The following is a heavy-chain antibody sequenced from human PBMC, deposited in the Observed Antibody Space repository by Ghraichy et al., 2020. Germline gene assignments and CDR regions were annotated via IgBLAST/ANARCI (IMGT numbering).Heavy chain of an antibody. Sequence: SVKVSCKASGGTFSSYAISWVRQAPGQGLEWMGGIIPIFGTANYAQKFQGRVTITADESTSTAYMELSSLRSEDTAVYYCAREGGPAYSSSWYVRGGGPGLYYFDYWGQGTLVTVSS. J-gene: IGHJ4*02. V-gene: IGHV1-69*13. CDR1: GGTFSSYA. D-gene: IGHD6-13*01. CDR2: IIPIFGTA. CDR3: AREGGPAYSSSWYVRGGGPGLYYFDY.